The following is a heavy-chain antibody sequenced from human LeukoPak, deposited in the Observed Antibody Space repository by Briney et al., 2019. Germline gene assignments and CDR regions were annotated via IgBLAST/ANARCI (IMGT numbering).Heavy chain of an antibody. CDR2: IYYTGST. CDR1: GGSISSYY. D-gene: IGHD4-17*01. J-gene: IGHJ4*02. CDR3: ARSYGDYLNFDY. Sequence: SETLSLTFTVSGGSISSYYWSWIRQPPGMGLEWIGYIYYTGSTNYNPSLKSRVTISVDTSKNQFSLNLTSVTAADTAIYYCARSYGDYLNFDYWGQGTLVTVSS. V-gene: IGHV4-59*08.